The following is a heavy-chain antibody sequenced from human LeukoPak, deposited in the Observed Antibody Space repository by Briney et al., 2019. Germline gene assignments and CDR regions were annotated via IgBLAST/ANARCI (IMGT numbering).Heavy chain of an antibody. CDR3: ARVGDHYHWYFDL. CDR1: GFTVGTKY. CDR2: LYSGGDT. V-gene: IGHV3-53*01. Sequence: GGSLRLSCAASGFTVGTKYMNWVRQAPGKGVEWVSILYSGGDTYYADSVKGRFNISRDNSRNTLSLQMNSLRVDDTAVYYCARVGDHYHWYFDLWGRGTLVTVSS. D-gene: IGHD3-10*01. J-gene: IGHJ2*01.